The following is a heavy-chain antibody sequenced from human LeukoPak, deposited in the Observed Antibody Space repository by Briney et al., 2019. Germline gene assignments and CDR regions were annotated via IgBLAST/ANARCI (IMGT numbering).Heavy chain of an antibody. CDR3: ARSPPASRRGVVITYFDY. D-gene: IGHD3-22*01. CDR2: IYYSGST. J-gene: IGHJ4*02. V-gene: IGHV4-4*02. Sequence: SGTLSLTCAVSGGSISSSKWWSWVRQPPGKGQEWIGSIYYSGSTYYNPSLKSRVTISVDTSKNQFSLKLSSVTAADTAVYYCARSPPASRRGVVITYFDYWGQGTLVTVSS. CDR1: GGSISSSKW.